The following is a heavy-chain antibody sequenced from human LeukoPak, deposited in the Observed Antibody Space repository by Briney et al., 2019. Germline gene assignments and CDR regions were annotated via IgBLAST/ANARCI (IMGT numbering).Heavy chain of an antibody. CDR2: IYYSGST. Sequence: PSETLSLTCTVSGGSISSYYWSWIRQPPGKGLEWIGYIYYSGSTNYNPSLKSRVTISVDTSKNQFSLKLSSVTAADTAVYYCARRGGSGSYYYDAFDIWGQGTMVTASS. V-gene: IGHV4-59*01. CDR1: GGSISSYY. CDR3: ARRGGSGSYYYDAFDI. D-gene: IGHD3-10*01. J-gene: IGHJ3*02.